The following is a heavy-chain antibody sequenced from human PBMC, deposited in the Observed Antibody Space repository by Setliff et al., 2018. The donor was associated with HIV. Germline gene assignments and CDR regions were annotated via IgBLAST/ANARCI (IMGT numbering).Heavy chain of an antibody. J-gene: IGHJ6*02. V-gene: IGHV1-69*13. CDR3: AREGSSGWYRTGKLAYCMDV. D-gene: IGHD6-19*01. CDR2: IIPISGTA. CDR1: GGSFRSYT. Sequence: SVKVSCKASGGSFRSYTISWVRQAPGQGLEWMGGIIPISGTANYAQKFQGRVTITADESTSTAYMELSSLRSEDTAVYYCAREGSSGWYRTGKLAYCMDVWGQGTTVTVSS.